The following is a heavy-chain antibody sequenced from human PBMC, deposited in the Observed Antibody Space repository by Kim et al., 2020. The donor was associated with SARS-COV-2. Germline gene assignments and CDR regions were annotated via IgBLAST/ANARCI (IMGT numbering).Heavy chain of an antibody. Sequence: GESLKISCKGSGYSFTSYWIGWVRQMPGKGLEWMGIIYPGDSDTRCSPSFQGQVTISADKSISTAYLQWSSLKASDTAMYYCARRGLYYDYVWGSYRQTYYFDYWGQGTLVTVSS. V-gene: IGHV5-51*01. J-gene: IGHJ4*02. CDR2: IYPGDSDT. CDR3: ARRGLYYDYVWGSYRQTYYFDY. D-gene: IGHD3-16*02. CDR1: GYSFTSYW.